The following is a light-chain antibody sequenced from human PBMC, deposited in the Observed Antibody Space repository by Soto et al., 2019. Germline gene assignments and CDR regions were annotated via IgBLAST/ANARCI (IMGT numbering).Light chain of an antibody. Sequence: QKTKSPSSLSASEGDRVTITCRASLRISTYLNWYQQKPGKAPKLLIYGASSRATGIPDRFSGSGSGTDFTLTISRLEPEDFAVYYCQQYGSSPRTFGQGTKVAIK. V-gene: IGKV1-39*01. CDR3: QQYGSSPRT. CDR1: LRISTY. CDR2: GAS. J-gene: IGKJ1*01.